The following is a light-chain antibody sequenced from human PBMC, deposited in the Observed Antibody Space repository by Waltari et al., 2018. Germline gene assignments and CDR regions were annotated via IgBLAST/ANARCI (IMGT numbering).Light chain of an antibody. CDR1: QSIFYTSSNKDY. CDR2: WAS. J-gene: IGKJ1*01. Sequence: DIVMIQSPDSLAVSLGERATITCKSSQSIFYTSSNKDYLAWYQQKSGQPPKLLITWASTRESGVPDRFSGSGSGTDFTLTISSLQAEDVAVYYCQQYYSSPPWTFGQGTKVEIK. CDR3: QQYYSSPPWT. V-gene: IGKV4-1*01.